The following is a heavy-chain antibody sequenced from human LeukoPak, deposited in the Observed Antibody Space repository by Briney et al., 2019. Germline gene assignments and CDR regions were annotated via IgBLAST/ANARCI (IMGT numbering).Heavy chain of an antibody. J-gene: IGHJ3*02. V-gene: IGHV4-39*01. CDR3: ASSRSGSFDI. CDR1: GGSISSSSYY. CDR2: IYYSGST. Sequence: SETLYLTCTVSGGSISSSSYYWGWIRQPPGKGLEWIGSIYYSGSTYYNPSLKSRVTTSVDTSKNQFSLKLSSVTAADTAVYYCASSRSGSFDIWGQGTMVTVSS.